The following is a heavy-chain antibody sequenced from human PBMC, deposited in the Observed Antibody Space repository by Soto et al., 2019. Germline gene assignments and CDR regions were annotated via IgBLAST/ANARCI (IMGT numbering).Heavy chain of an antibody. J-gene: IGHJ4*02. Sequence: SETLSLTCTVSGGSISSSSYYWGWIRQPPGKGLEWIGSIYYSGSTYYNPSLKSRVTISVDTSKNQFSLKLSSVTAADTAVYYCARTDWGQQWLVLAVYFDYWGQGTLVTVSS. D-gene: IGHD6-19*01. CDR3: ARTDWGQQWLVLAVYFDY. CDR1: GGSISSSSYY. CDR2: IYYSGST. V-gene: IGHV4-39*01.